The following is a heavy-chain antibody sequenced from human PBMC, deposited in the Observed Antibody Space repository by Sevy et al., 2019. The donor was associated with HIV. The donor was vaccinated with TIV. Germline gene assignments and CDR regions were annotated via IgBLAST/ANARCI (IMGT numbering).Heavy chain of an antibody. J-gene: IGHJ4*02. V-gene: IGHV3-30-3*01. CDR2: ISYDGSNK. D-gene: IGHD7-27*01. Sequence: GGSLRLSCAASVFTFSSYAMHWVRQAPGKGLEWVAVISYDGSNKYYADSVKGRLTISRVNTKNTLYLQMNSLRAEDTAVYYCARTILLTGDVCDYWGQGTLVTASS. CDR1: VFTFSSYA. CDR3: ARTILLTGDVCDY.